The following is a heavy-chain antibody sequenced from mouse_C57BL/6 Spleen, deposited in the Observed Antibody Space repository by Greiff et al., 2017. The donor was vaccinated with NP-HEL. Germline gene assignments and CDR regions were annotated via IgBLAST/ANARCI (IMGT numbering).Heavy chain of an antibody. CDR3: AREDDYEGGNAMDY. CDR2: IYPGSGST. Sequence: QVQLQQPGAELVKPGASVKMSCKASGYTFTSYWITWVKQRPGQGLEWIGDIYPGSGSTNYNEKFKSKATLTVDTSSSTAYMQLSSLTSEDSAVYYWAREDDYEGGNAMDYWGQGTSVTVSS. CDR1: GYTFTSYW. D-gene: IGHD2-4*01. J-gene: IGHJ4*01. V-gene: IGHV1-55*01.